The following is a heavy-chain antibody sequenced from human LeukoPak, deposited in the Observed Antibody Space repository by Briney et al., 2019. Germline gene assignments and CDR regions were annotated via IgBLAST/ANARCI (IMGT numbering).Heavy chain of an antibody. CDR2: ISSSGDTI. D-gene: IGHD3-10*01. Sequence: GGSLRLSCAASGFTFSDYYMSWIRQAPGKGLEWISYISSSGDTIFYADSVKGRFTISRDNAKNSLYLQMNSLRAEDTAVYYCARAKPKNMVRGLIMRRESRYYFDYWGQGTLVTVSS. V-gene: IGHV3-11*01. CDR3: ARAKPKNMVRGLIMRRESRYYFDY. J-gene: IGHJ4*02. CDR1: GFTFSDYY.